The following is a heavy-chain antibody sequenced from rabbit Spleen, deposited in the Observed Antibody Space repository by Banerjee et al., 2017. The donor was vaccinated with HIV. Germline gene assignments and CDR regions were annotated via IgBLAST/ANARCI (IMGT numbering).Heavy chain of an antibody. D-gene: IGHD1-1*01. CDR1: GFSFSSNW. CDR2: INAVTGKA. V-gene: IGHV1S40*01. Sequence: QSLEESGGGLVKPGGTLTLTCTVSGFSFSSNWICWVRQAPGKGLEWIACINAVTGKAVYASWAKGRITFSKTSSTTVTLQMTSLTAADTATYFCARDTSSSFSSYGMDLWGPGTLVTVS. CDR3: ARDTSSSFSSYGMDL. J-gene: IGHJ6*01.